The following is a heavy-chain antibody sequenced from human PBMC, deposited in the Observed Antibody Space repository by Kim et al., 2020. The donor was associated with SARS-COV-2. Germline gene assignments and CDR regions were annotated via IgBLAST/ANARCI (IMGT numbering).Heavy chain of an antibody. D-gene: IGHD2-15*01. CDR3: AAGYCSGGSCYSDPFDY. CDR2: INAGNGNT. CDR1: GYTFTSYA. V-gene: IGHV1-3*01. J-gene: IGHJ4*02. Sequence: ASVKVSCKASGYTFTSYAMHWVRQAPGQRLEWMGWINAGNGNTKYSQKFQGRVTITRDTSASTAYMELSSLRSEDTAVYYCAAGYCSGGSCYSDPFDYWGQGTLVTVSS.